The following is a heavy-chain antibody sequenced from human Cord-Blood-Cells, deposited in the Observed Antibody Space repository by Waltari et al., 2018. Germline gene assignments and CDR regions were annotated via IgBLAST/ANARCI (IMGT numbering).Heavy chain of an antibody. CDR2: ISGSGGIT. J-gene: IGHJ4*02. CDR1: GFTFSSYA. V-gene: IGHV3-23*01. Sequence: EVQLLESGGGLVQPGGYVRLSCESSGFTFSSYAMRWVRQAPGKGLEWVSAISGSGGITYYPCYVKGRFTISRDNSNNPLYLQINSLRAEDTAVYYCAKDITIFGVVIIDYWGQGTLVTVSS. D-gene: IGHD3-3*01. CDR3: AKDITIFGVVIIDY.